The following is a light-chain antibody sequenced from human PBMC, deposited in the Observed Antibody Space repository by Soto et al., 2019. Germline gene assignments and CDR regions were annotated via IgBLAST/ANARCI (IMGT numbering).Light chain of an antibody. V-gene: IGLV2-14*01. CDR3: SSSTTTSTLGV. J-gene: IGLJ3*02. CDR1: SSDIGGFNY. Sequence: QSVLTQPASVSGSPGQSITISCTGTSSDIGGFNYVSWYQQHPGTAPKLIIYEVSNRPSGISNRFSGSKSGNTASLTISGLQAEDEADYYCSSSTTTSTLGVFGGGTKLTVL. CDR2: EVS.